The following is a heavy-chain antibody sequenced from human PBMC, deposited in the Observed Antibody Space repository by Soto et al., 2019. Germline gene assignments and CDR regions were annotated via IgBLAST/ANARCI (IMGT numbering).Heavy chain of an antibody. Sequence: SETLSLTCTVSGGSIGSSDYYWGWIRQPPEKGLEWIGNINYLGTTYYNPSLRSRVTISADMSKNQFSLKLNSVTAADTSVYYCAGMLVPASRLSGFGSWGKGTRGAVAS. CDR2: INYLGTT. J-gene: IGHJ4*02. V-gene: IGHV4-39*01. D-gene: IGHD2-21*02. CDR1: GGSIGSSDYY. CDR3: AGMLVPASRLSGFGS.